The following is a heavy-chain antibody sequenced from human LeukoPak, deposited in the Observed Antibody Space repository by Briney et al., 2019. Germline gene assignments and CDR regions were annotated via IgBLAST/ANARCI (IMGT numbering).Heavy chain of an antibody. CDR1: GGSISSGGYY. Sequence: SETLSLTCTVSGGSISSGGYYWGWLRQHPGKGLEWIGYIYYSGSTYYNPSLKSRVTISVDTSKNQFSLKLSSVTAADTAVYSCARVVVVPAKFDYWGQGTLVTVSS. J-gene: IGHJ4*02. CDR2: IYYSGST. CDR3: ARVVVVPAKFDY. V-gene: IGHV4-31*03. D-gene: IGHD2-2*01.